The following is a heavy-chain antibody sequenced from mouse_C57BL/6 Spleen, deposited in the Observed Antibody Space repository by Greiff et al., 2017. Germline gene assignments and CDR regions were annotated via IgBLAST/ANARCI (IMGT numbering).Heavy chain of an antibody. CDR1: GYTFTSYW. V-gene: IGHV1-64*01. J-gene: IGHJ2*01. CDR3: ATTVVATGDY. CDR2: IHPNSGST. Sequence: VQLQQPGAELVKPGASVKLSCKASGYTFTSYWMHWVKQRPGQGLAWIGMIHPNSGSTNSNEKFKSKATLTVDKSSSTAYMQLSSLTSEDSAVYYCATTVVATGDYWGQGTTLTVSS. D-gene: IGHD1-1*01.